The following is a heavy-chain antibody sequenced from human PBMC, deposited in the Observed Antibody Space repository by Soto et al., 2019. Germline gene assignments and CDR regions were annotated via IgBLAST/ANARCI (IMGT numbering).Heavy chain of an antibody. CDR2: ITSTSSTK. V-gene: IGHV3-48*02. CDR1: GFTFSSHT. Sequence: GGSLRLSCVASGFTFSSHTMNWVRQAPGKGLEWISYITSTSSTKYYADSVKGRFTISRDNANNSLYLQMNSLRDEDTAVYYCARRITMVRGPYYYYAMDVWGQGTTVTVSS. D-gene: IGHD3-10*01. CDR3: ARRITMVRGPYYYYAMDV. J-gene: IGHJ6*02.